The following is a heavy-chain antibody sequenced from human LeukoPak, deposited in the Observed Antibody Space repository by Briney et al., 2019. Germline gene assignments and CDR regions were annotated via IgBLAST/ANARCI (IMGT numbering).Heavy chain of an antibody. D-gene: IGHD5-18*01. CDR1: GGSISSSSYY. CDR2: MYYSGST. Sequence: SETLSLTCTVSGGSISSSSYYWGWIRQPPGKGLEWIGSMYYSGSTDYNPSLKSRLTISLDTSKNQFSLKLNSMTAADTAVYYCARGGYNYGYIYWGQGTLVTVSS. CDR3: ARGGYNYGYIY. J-gene: IGHJ4*02. V-gene: IGHV4-39*07.